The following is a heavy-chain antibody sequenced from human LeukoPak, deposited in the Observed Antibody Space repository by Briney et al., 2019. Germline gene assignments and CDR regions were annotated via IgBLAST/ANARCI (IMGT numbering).Heavy chain of an antibody. J-gene: IGHJ6*03. D-gene: IGHD2-15*01. CDR2: IRYDGSNK. CDR1: GFTFSSYG. CDR3: ARDQVAATRDPYYYYYYMDV. V-gene: IGHV3-30*02. Sequence: PGGSLRLSCAASGFTFSSYGMHWVRQAPGKGLEWVAFIRYDGSNKYYADSVKGRFTISRDNAKNSLYLQMNSLRAEDTAVYYCARDQVAATRDPYYYYYYMDVWGKGTTVTVSS.